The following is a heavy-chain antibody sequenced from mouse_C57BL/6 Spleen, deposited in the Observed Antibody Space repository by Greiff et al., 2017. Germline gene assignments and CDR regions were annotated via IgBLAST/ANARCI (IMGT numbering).Heavy chain of an antibody. CDR3: ARGTGTWYFDV. D-gene: IGHD4-1*01. Sequence: EVKVEESGGGLVKPGGSLKLSCAASGFTFSDYGMHWVRQAPEKGLEWVAYISSGSSTIYYADTVKGRFTISRDNAKNTLFLQMTSLRSEDTAMYYCARGTGTWYFDVWGTGTTVTVSS. CDR2: ISSGSSTI. V-gene: IGHV5-17*01. CDR1: GFTFSDYG. J-gene: IGHJ1*03.